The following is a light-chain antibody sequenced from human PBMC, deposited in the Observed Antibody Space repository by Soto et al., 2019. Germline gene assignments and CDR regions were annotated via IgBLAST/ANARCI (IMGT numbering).Light chain of an antibody. CDR2: EVS. J-gene: IGLJ2*01. V-gene: IGLV2-14*01. CDR3: SSYTTSTSFIL. Sequence: QSVLTQPASVYGSPGQSITISCTGTSSDIGNYDFVSWYQQVPGTAPKAMIYEVSSRPSGVSNRFSGSKSVNTASLTISGLQAEDEAYYYCSSYTTSTSFILFGGGTKLTVL. CDR1: SSDIGNYDF.